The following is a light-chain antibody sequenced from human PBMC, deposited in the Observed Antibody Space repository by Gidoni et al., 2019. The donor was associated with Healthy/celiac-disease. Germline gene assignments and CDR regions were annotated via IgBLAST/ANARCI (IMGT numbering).Light chain of an antibody. V-gene: IGKV3-11*01. CDR1: QSVSSC. CDR3: RQRSNWPLT. Sequence: EIVLTQSPATLSLSPGERATLSCRASQSVSSCLAWYQQKPGQAPRLLIYDASNRATGIAARFSGSGSGTDFTLTISSLEPEDFAVYYCRQRSNWPLTFGGGTKVEIK. J-gene: IGKJ4*01. CDR2: DAS.